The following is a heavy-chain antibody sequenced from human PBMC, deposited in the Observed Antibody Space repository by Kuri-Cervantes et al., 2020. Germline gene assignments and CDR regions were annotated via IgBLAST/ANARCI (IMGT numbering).Heavy chain of an antibody. CDR3: ARDFLGERWPDY. CDR2: ISYDGSNK. D-gene: IGHD5-24*01. Sequence: GESLKISCAASGFTFSSYAMHWVRQAPGKGLEWVAVISYDGSNKYYADSVKGRFTISRDNPKNTLYLQMNSLRAEDTAVYYCARDFLGERWPDYWGQGTLVTVSS. J-gene: IGHJ4*02. CDR1: GFTFSSYA. V-gene: IGHV3-30*01.